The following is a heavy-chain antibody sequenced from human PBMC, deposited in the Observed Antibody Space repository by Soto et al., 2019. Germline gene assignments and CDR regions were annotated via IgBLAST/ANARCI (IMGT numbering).Heavy chain of an antibody. J-gene: IGHJ6*02. Sequence: SETLSLTCSVFGDSIRSAHYFWGWVRQPPGKGLEWIGSIYHSGATFYDPYLRSRVTLSVDTTKNQFSLKLSSVTAADTAVYYCARRIAARPRYYYGMDVWGQGTTVTVSS. CDR2: IYHSGAT. CDR1: GDSIRSAHYF. D-gene: IGHD6-6*01. V-gene: IGHV4-39*01. CDR3: ARRIAARPRYYYGMDV.